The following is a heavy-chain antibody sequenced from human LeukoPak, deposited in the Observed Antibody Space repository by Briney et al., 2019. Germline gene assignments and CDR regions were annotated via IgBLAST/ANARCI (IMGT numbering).Heavy chain of an antibody. CDR1: GYSFTSYW. V-gene: IGHV5-51*01. J-gene: IGHJ6*02. CDR2: IYPGDSDT. D-gene: IGHD6-13*01. Sequence: GESLKIPCKGSGYSFTSYWIGWVRQMPGKGLEWMGIIYPGDSDTRYSPSFQGQVTISADKSISTAYLQWSSLKASDTAMYYCARPAAAGNYYYYGMDVWGQGTTVTVSS. CDR3: ARPAAAGNYYYYGMDV.